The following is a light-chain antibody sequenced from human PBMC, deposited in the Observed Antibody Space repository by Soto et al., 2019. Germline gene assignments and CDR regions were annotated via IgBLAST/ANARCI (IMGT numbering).Light chain of an antibody. CDR1: QTFGRNF. Sequence: EIVLTQSPATLSVSPGERVSLSCRASQTFGRNFLAWYQQRPGQAPRLLIYGASTRATGVPDRFSGSASGTDFTLTISRLEPEDFAVYYCQQYGGSPFTFGPGTKVDIK. CDR3: QQYGGSPFT. CDR2: GAS. J-gene: IGKJ3*01. V-gene: IGKV3-20*01.